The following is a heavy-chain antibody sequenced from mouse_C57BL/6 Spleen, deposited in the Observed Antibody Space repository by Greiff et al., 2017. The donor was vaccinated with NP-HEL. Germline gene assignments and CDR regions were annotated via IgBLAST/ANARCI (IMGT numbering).Heavy chain of an antibody. CDR1: GYAFSSYW. J-gene: IGHJ2*01. CDR2: IYPGDGDT. V-gene: IGHV1-80*01. D-gene: IGHD2-3*01. Sequence: QVQLQQSGAELVKPGASVKISCKASGYAFSSYWMNWVKQRPGKGLEWIGQIYPGDGDTNYNGKFKGKATLTADKSSSTAYMQLSSLTSEDSAVYFCARWGYDGYPYYFDYWGQGTTLTVSS. CDR3: ARWGYDGYPYYFDY.